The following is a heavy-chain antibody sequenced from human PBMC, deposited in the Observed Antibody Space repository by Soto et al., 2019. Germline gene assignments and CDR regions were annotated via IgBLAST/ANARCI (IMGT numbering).Heavy chain of an antibody. V-gene: IGHV3-30*18. J-gene: IGHJ6*02. CDR2: ISYDSINK. CDR3: AKDMYSSSWYFYYYSMDV. D-gene: IGHD6-13*01. Sequence: GGSLRLSCAASGFTFSTYAMHWFRQAPGKGLEWVAIISYDSINKFYADSVKGRFTISRDNSKNTLYLQMNSLRPEDTAVYYCAKDMYSSSWYFYYYSMDVWGQGTTVTVSS. CDR1: GFTFSTYA.